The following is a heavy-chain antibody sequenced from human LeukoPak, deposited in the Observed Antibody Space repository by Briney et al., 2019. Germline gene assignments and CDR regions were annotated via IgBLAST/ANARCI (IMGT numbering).Heavy chain of an antibody. Sequence: GGSLRLSCAASGFTFDDYAMHWVRQAPGKGLEWVSGISWNSSSIGYADSVKGRFTISRDNAKNSLYLQMNSLRAEDTALYYCARVVEMATILYYFDYWGQGTLVTVSS. CDR3: ARVVEMATILYYFDY. CDR2: ISWNSSSI. J-gene: IGHJ4*02. D-gene: IGHD5-24*01. CDR1: GFTFDDYA. V-gene: IGHV3-9*01.